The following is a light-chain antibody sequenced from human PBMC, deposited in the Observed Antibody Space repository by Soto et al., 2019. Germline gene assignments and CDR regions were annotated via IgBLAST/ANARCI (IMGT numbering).Light chain of an antibody. CDR2: DTS. V-gene: IGKV3-15*01. CDR1: QGIGDT. Sequence: EIEMTEAPATLSVSPGEGATLSCRASQGIGDTLAWYQQKPGQTRRLVIYDTSIRATGVPARCSGSRSGARFTLPISRLLSEDFAVYYCQHYVTWPLPFACGTKL. J-gene: IGKJ4*01. CDR3: QHYVTWPLP.